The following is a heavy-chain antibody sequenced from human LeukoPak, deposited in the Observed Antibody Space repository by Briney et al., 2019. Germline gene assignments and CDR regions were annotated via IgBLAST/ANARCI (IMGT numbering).Heavy chain of an antibody. CDR1: GFTFSSYA. D-gene: IGHD1-1*01. CDR2: ISSSSSYI. J-gene: IGHJ5*02. V-gene: IGHV3-21*01. Sequence: GGSLRLSCAASGFTFSSYAMSWVRQAPGKGLEWVSSISSSSSYIYYADSVKGRFTISRDNAKNSLYLQMNSLRAEDTAVYYCARGGGRPGTLGFDPWGQGTLVTVSS. CDR3: ARGGGRPGTLGFDP.